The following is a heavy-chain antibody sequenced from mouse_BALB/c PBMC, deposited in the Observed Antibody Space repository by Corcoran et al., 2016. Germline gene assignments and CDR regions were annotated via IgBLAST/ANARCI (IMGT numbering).Heavy chain of an antibody. CDR3: ARSWHGSSYWYFDV. CDR1: GYTFTNYG. Sequence: QIQLVQSGPELKKPGETVKISCKASGYTFTNYGMNWVKQAPGKGLKWMGWINTYTGEPTYADDFKGRFAFSLETSASTAYLQINNLKNEDTATYFCARSWHGSSYWYFDVWGAGTTVTVSS. J-gene: IGHJ1*01. V-gene: IGHV9-3-1*01. CDR2: INTYTGEP. D-gene: IGHD1-1*01.